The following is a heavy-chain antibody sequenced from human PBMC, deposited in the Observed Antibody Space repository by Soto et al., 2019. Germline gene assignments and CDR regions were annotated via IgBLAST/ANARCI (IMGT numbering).Heavy chain of an antibody. J-gene: IGHJ6*02. CDR2: IYRNDDK. D-gene: IGHD2-21*02. CDR3: ERAGGDPPHYFFGLDV. CDR1: GFPLNTTGVG. Sequence: QITLKESGPTLVKPTQTLTLTCTFSGFPLNTTGVGVAWIRQPPGKALQCLALIYRNDDKRYSPPLKTRLSNTQDTSNMQVVQTTTNMDPGGTATCYCERAGGDPPHYFFGLDVWGQGTTVTVSS. V-gene: IGHV2-5*01.